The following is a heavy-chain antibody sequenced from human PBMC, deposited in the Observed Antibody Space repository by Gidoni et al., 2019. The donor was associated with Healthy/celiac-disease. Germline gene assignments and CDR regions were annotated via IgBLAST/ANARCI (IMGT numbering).Heavy chain of an antibody. V-gene: IGHV3-30-3*01. D-gene: IGHD1-7*01. J-gene: IGHJ3*02. CDR3: ARDAGTTYAFDI. CDR2: ISYDGSNK. Sequence: QVQLVESGGGVVQPGRSLRLSFAAPGFTFRSYAMHWVRQAPGKGLEWVAVISYDGSNKYYADSVKGRFTISRDNSKNTLYLQMNSLRAEDTAVYYCARDAGTTYAFDIWGQGTMVTVSS. CDR1: GFTFRSYA.